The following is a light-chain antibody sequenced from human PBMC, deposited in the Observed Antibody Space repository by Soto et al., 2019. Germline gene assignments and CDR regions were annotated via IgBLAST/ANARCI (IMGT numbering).Light chain of an antibody. CDR2: AAS. V-gene: IGKV1-39*01. J-gene: IGKJ1*01. CDR1: QSISSY. Sequence: DIQMTQSPSSLSASVGDRVTITCRASQSISSYLNWYQQKPGKAPKLLIYAASSLRSGVPSRFSGSGSGTDFPLTISSLQPEHFATYYCQQSYSTPWTFGQGTKVEIK. CDR3: QQSYSTPWT.